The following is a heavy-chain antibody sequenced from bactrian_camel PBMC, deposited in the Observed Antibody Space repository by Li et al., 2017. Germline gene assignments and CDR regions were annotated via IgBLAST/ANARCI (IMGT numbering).Heavy chain of an antibody. CDR1: GAWYSRFD. CDR3: ARANRWINFLS. Sequence: HVQLVESGGGSVLAGGSLRLTCQASGAWYSRFDMGWFRQGPGKDREWVASISMHGTISYTDSVKGRSTISRDNAKNTLYLQLNSLKTEDTAMYYCARANRWINFLSWGQGTQVTVS. V-gene: IGHV3S68*01. J-gene: IGHJ6*01. D-gene: IGHD7*01. CDR2: ISMHGTI.